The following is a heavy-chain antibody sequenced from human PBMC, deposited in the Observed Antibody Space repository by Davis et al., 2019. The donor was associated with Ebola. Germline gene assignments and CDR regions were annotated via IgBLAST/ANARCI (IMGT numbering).Heavy chain of an antibody. J-gene: IGHJ6*02. Sequence: GGSLRLSCAASGFTFSDYYMSWIRQAPGKGLEWVSYISSSGNTIYYADSVKGRFTISRDNAKNSLYLQMNSLRDEDTAVYYCARDRRDFWSGYPDYYYYGMDVWGQGTTVTVSS. D-gene: IGHD3-3*01. CDR3: ARDRRDFWSGYPDYYYYGMDV. CDR1: GFTFSDYY. V-gene: IGHV3-11*04. CDR2: ISSSGNTI.